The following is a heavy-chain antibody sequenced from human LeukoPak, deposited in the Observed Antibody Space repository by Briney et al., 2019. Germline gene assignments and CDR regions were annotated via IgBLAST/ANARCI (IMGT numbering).Heavy chain of an antibody. CDR3: ARDYIGYYYDSSGYQDY. V-gene: IGHV1-18*01. D-gene: IGHD3-22*01. CDR1: GYTFTSYD. CDR2: ISAYNGNT. J-gene: IGHJ4*02. Sequence: GASVKVSCKASGYTFTSYDINWVRQATGQGLEWMGWISAYNGNTNYAQKLQGRVTMTTDTSTSTAYMELRSLRSEDTAVYYCARDYIGYYYDSSGYQDYWGQGTLVTVSS.